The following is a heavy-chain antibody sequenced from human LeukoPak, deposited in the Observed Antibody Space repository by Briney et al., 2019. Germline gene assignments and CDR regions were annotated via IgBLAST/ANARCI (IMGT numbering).Heavy chain of an antibody. J-gene: IGHJ4*02. D-gene: IGHD6-25*01. V-gene: IGHV3-30*04. CDR3: ASSSAWKEVYY. CDR2: ISFDGNIK. CDR1: GLTFSNYA. Sequence: PGRSLRLSCAASGLTFSNYAMHWVRQAPGKGLEWVAVISFDGNIKYYVDSVKGRFTISRDNSENTLYLQMDSLRREDTAVYYCASSSAWKEVYYWGQGALVTVSS.